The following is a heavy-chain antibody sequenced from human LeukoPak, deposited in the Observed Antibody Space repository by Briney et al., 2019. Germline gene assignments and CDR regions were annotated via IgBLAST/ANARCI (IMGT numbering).Heavy chain of an antibody. CDR1: GFTFSSYA. CDR2: FSGSGGST. J-gene: IGHJ4*02. Sequence: GGSLRLSCAASGFTFSSYAMSWVRQAPGRGLNWFSVFSGSGGSTYYADSVKGRFTISRDNSKNTLYLQMNSLRAEDTAVYYCAKTIIAARPFKAFDYWGQGTLVTVSS. CDR3: AKTIIAARPFKAFDY. D-gene: IGHD6-6*01. V-gene: IGHV3-23*01.